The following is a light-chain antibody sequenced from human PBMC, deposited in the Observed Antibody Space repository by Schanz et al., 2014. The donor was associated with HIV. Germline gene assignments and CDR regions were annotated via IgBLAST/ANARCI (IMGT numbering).Light chain of an antibody. CDR2: INN. J-gene: IGLJ3*02. V-gene: IGLV1-44*01. Sequence: QSVLTQPPSASGTPGQSVTISCSGSSSNIGSNAVHWYQQLPGTAPKLLIYINNQRPSGVPVRFSGSKSATSASLAISGLQSEDEADFYCATWDDSLDGWVFGGGTKLTVL. CDR3: ATWDDSLDGWV. CDR1: SSNIGSNA.